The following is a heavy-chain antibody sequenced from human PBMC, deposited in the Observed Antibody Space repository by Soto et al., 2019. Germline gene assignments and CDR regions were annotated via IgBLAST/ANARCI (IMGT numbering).Heavy chain of an antibody. V-gene: IGHV1-58*01. J-gene: IGHJ6*02. CDR2: IVVGSGNT. D-gene: IGHD2-8*01. CDR3: ARDPYHVLMVNAPNLYGMDV. CDR1: GFTFTSSA. Sequence: SVKVSCKASGFTFTSSAVQWLRQARGQRLEWIGWIVVGSGNTNYAQKFQERVTITRDMSTSTAYMELSSLRSEDTAVYYCARDPYHVLMVNAPNLYGMDVWG.